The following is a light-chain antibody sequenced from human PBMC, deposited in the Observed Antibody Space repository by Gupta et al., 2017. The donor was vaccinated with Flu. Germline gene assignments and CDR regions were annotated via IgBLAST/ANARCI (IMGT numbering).Light chain of an antibody. J-gene: IGKJ1*01. CDR2: DAS. CDR1: QSVRSS. Sequence: TLFVSPGERATRSCRARQSVRSSLAWYKQKPGQAPRLLIYDASTRAAGITARFSGSGCGTEFSLTISSRQSEDVAVYYCQQNKNWPPWTFGQGTKVEI. CDR3: QQNKNWPPWT. V-gene: IGKV3-15*01.